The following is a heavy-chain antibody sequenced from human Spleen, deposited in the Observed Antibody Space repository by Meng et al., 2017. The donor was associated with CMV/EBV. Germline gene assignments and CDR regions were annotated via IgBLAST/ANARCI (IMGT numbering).Heavy chain of an antibody. CDR2: FNPNGGTT. CDR1: GYTFTNFY. V-gene: IGHV1-46*01. J-gene: IGHJ4*02. D-gene: IGHD1-14*01. CDR3: AAKIEITYFDL. Sequence: SCEASGYTFTNFYIHWVRQDPGQGLEWMGVFNPNGGTTAYAQNFQGRVTMTGDTSTSTVHMELHSLRSEDTAMYFCAAKIEITYFDLWGQGTLVTVSS.